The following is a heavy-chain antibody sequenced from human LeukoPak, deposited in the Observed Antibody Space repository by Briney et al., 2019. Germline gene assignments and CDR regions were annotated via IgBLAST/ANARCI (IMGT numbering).Heavy chain of an antibody. V-gene: IGHV1-18*01. D-gene: IGHD3-10*01. J-gene: IGHJ6*02. CDR3: ARDQPYYYGSGTWALTRIEDSYAMDV. CDR1: GYTFTNYG. CDR2: ISAYNGNT. Sequence: GASVKVSCKASGYTFTNYGISWVRQARGQGLEWLGWISAYNGNTQFAQQFQGRLTVTTDTSTSTAYLELRSLRSDDTAVYYCARDQPYYYGSGTWALTRIEDSYAMDVWGQGTTITVSS.